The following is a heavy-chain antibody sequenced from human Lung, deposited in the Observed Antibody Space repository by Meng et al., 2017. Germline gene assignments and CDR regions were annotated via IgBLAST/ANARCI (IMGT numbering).Heavy chain of an antibody. V-gene: IGHV3-20*04. Sequence: GESLKISCAASGFSFDDYGMSWVRQAPGKGLEWVSGINWNGGNTGYADSVKGRFTISRDNAKNSLYLQMNSLRAEDTALYYCARAPGDYYGSGSYYRVWGQGTLVTVSS. CDR3: ARAPGDYYGSGSYYRV. D-gene: IGHD3-10*01. J-gene: IGHJ4*02. CDR1: GFSFDDYG. CDR2: INWNGGNT.